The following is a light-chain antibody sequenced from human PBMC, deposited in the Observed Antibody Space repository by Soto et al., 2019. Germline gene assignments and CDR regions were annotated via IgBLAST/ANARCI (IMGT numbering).Light chain of an antibody. CDR3: QKYDDWPLT. V-gene: IGKV3D-15*01. CDR1: QSVTNN. J-gene: IGKJ4*01. Sequence: EKVMTQSPATLSVSPGETATLSFSASQSVTNNYLAWYQQKPGLAPRLLIHDVSTRATGIPARFSGSGSGTEFTLTISSLQSEDFAVYYCQKYDDWPLTCGGGNTGAIK. CDR2: DVS.